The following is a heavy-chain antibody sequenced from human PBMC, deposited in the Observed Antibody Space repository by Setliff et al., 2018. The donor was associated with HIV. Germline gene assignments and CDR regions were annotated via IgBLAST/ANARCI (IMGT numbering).Heavy chain of an antibody. V-gene: IGHV4-28*01. D-gene: IGHD3-10*01. CDR2: IGNIYNGGST. CDR3: ARTALWFDEADWYFDL. J-gene: IGHJ2*01. CDR1: GYSISSSYW. Sequence: SETLSLTCAVSGYSISSSYWWGWIRQSPGKGLEWIGDIGNIYNGGSTYYNPSLKSRVTMSVDTSKNQFSLKLSSVTAVDTAVYYRARTALWFDEADWYFDLWGRGTLVTVSS.